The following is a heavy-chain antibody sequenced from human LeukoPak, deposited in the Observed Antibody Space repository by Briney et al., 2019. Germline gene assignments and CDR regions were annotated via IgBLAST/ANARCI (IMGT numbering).Heavy chain of an antibody. J-gene: IGHJ6*03. CDR3: ARGGFSNPYYYYYYMDV. CDR1: GYTFTGYY. V-gene: IGHV1-2*02. D-gene: IGHD4-11*01. Sequence: GASVKVSCKASGYTFTGYYMHWVRQAPGQGLEWMGWINPNSGGTNYAQKLQGRVTMTTDTSTSTAYMELRSLRSDDTAVYYCARGGFSNPYYYYYYMDVWGKGTTVTISS. CDR2: INPNSGGT.